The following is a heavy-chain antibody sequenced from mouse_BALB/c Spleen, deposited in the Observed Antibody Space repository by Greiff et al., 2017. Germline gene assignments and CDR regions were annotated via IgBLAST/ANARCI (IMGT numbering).Heavy chain of an antibody. D-gene: IGHD2-1*01. CDR3: ARDCLYYGGAMDY. J-gene: IGHJ4*01. CDR2: IWAGGST. V-gene: IGHV2-9*02. Sequence: VMLVESGPGLVAPSQSLSITCTVSGFSLTSYGVHWVRQPPGKGLEWLGVIWAGGSTNYNSALMSRLSISKDNSKSQVFLKMNSLQTDDTAMYYCARDCLYYGGAMDYWGQGTSVTVSA. CDR1: GFSLTSYG.